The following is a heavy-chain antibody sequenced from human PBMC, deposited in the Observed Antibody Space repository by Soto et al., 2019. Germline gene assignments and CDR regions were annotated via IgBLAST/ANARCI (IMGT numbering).Heavy chain of an antibody. D-gene: IGHD4-17*01. CDR1: GYSFTTHG. J-gene: IGHJ6*02. Sequence: QVPLVQSEAEVRKPGASVKVSCKASGYSFTTHGISWVRRAPGHGLEWMGWISAYNGDTHYVQRFQGRLTMTTDTSTSTAYMELRSLTSDDTAVYSCARDPPFSGILRGTPLMDVWGQGTTVTVSS. V-gene: IGHV1-18*04. CDR2: ISAYNGDT. CDR3: ARDPPFSGILRGTPLMDV.